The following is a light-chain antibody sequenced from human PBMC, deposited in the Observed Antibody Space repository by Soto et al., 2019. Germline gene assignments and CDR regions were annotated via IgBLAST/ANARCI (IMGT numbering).Light chain of an antibody. J-gene: IGLJ2*01. Sequence: QAVVTQPPSVSAAPGQKVTISCSGSSSNIGNNYVSWYQQLPGTAPKLLIYENNKRPSGIPDRFSGSKSGTSATLGITGLQTGDEADYYCGTWDSSLSAGYVVFGGGTQLTVL. CDR3: GTWDSSLSAGYVV. CDR1: SSNIGNNY. CDR2: ENN. V-gene: IGLV1-51*02.